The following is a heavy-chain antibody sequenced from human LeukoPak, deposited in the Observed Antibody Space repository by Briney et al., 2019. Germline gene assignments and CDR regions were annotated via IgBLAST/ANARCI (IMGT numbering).Heavy chain of an antibody. J-gene: IGHJ4*02. D-gene: IGHD3-10*01. V-gene: IGHV3-9*02. CDR2: ISWNSDVI. Sequence: QTGGSLRLSCVASGFTSDDHVMHWVRQAPGKGLEWLAAISWNSDVIGYADSVRGRFTISRDNAKNSLYLEMSSLKTEDTAFYYCTKELGRGEPGYWGQGTLVTVSS. CDR1: GFTSDDHV. CDR3: TKELGRGEPGY.